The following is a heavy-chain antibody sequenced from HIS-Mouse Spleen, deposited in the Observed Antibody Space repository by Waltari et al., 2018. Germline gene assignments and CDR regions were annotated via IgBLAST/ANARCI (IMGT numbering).Heavy chain of an antibody. CDR1: GGSFSGYY. V-gene: IGHV4-34*01. CDR3: AGERFYRSYYLLDY. CDR2: INHSGST. Sequence: QVQLQQWGAGLLKPSETLSLTCAVYGGSFSGYYWSWIRQPPGKGLEWIGEINHSGSTNYNPSLKSRVTISVDTSKNQFSLKLSSVTAADTAVYYCAGERFYRSYYLLDYWGQGTLVTVSS. D-gene: IGHD1-26*01. J-gene: IGHJ4*02.